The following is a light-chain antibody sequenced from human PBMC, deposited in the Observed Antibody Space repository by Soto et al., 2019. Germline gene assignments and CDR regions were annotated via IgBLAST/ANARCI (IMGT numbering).Light chain of an antibody. CDR3: SAYRSTTLVV. CDR2: EVS. J-gene: IGLJ2*01. CDR1: SSDVGSYNY. V-gene: IGLV2-14*01. Sequence: QSALTQPASVSGSPGQSITISCTGTSSDVGSYNYISWYQQHPGKAPKLMIYEVSNQPTGVSNRFSGSKSANTASLTISGLQAEDEADYYCSAYRSTTLVVFGGGTKVTVL.